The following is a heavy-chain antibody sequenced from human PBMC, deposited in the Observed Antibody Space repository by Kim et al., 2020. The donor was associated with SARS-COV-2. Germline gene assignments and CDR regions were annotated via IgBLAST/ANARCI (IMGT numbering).Heavy chain of an antibody. V-gene: IGHV1-69*01. D-gene: IGHD3-9*01. CDR3: ARDSAVLRYVWFDP. J-gene: IGHJ5*02. Sequence: AQKFQGRVTITADESTSTAYMELSSLRSEDMAVYYCARDSAVLRYVWFDPWGQGTLVTVSS.